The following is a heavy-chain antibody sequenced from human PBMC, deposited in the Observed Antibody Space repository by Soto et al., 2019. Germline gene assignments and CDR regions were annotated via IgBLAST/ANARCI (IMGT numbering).Heavy chain of an antibody. CDR3: AREGLLLLPDY. D-gene: IGHD3-22*01. CDR2: ISPYSGKT. J-gene: IGHJ4*02. V-gene: IGHV1-18*01. CDR1: GYTFTNND. Sequence: QIQLVQSGTEVRKPGASAKVSCKDSGYTFTNNDVCWVRQTPGQGLEWMGGISPYSGKTNYARKFPGRVTMTTDTSTSTAYMEVRSLTSDDTAVYYCAREGLLLLPDYWGQGTLVTVSS.